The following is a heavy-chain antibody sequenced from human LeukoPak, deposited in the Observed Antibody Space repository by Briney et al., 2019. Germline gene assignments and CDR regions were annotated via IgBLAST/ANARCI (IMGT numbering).Heavy chain of an antibody. D-gene: IGHD2-2*01. V-gene: IGHV4-34*01. J-gene: IGHJ6*02. CDR3: ARGRSGYCSSTSCYQVSSYYYGMDV. Sequence: SKTLSLTCAVHGGSFSGYYWSWIRQPPGKGLEWIGEIHHSGSTNYNPSLKSRVTISVDTSKNQFSLKLSSVTAADTAVYYCARGRSGYCSSTSCYQVSSYYYGMDVWGHGTTVTVSS. CDR2: IHHSGST. CDR1: GGSFSGYY.